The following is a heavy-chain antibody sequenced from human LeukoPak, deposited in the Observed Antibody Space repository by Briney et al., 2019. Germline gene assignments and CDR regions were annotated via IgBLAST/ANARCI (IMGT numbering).Heavy chain of an antibody. CDR3: ARTDSSGYYYWFDP. V-gene: IGHV4-59*08. J-gene: IGHJ5*02. CDR2: IYYSGST. D-gene: IGHD3-22*01. Sequence: SETLSLTCTVSGGSISSYYWSWIRQPPGKGLEWIGYIYYSGSTNHNPSLKSRVTTSVDTSKNQFSLKLSSVTAADTAVYYCARTDSSGYYYWFDPWGQGTLVTVSS. CDR1: GGSISSYY.